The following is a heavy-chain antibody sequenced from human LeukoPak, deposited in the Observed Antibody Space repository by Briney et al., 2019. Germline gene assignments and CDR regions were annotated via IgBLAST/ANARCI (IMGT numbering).Heavy chain of an antibody. Sequence: PSETLSLTCTVSGGSISSYYWSWIRQPPGKGLEWIGYIYYSGSTNYNPSLKSRVTISVDTSKNQFSLKLSSVTAADTAVYYCGRVGGYCSGGSCSPEGVFDIWAQGKMLTVSS. D-gene: IGHD2-15*01. J-gene: IGHJ3*02. V-gene: IGHV4-59*01. CDR1: GGSISSYY. CDR3: GRVGGYCSGGSCSPEGVFDI. CDR2: IYYSGST.